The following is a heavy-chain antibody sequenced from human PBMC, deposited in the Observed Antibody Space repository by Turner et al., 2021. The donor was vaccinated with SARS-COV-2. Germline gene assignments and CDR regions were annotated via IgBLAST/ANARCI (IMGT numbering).Heavy chain of an antibody. CDR1: GFTFSDHW. CDR2: ISEDGSSA. V-gene: IGHV3-74*01. J-gene: IGHJ4*02. Sequence: VQLVESGGDFVHPGGSLRLSCVGSGFTFSDHWMHWVRQGPGKGLVWVSRISEDGSSASYGGSVRGRFTVSRDNAKNTLYLQMNSLRPDDTGVYYCTRRGIAAAGNDYWGQGTLVTVSS. CDR3: TRRGIAAAGNDY. D-gene: IGHD6-13*01.